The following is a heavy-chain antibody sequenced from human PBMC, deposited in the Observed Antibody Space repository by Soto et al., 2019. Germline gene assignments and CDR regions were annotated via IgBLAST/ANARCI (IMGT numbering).Heavy chain of an antibody. D-gene: IGHD3-22*01. J-gene: IGHJ4*02. V-gene: IGHV1-3*01. Sequence: ASVKVSCKASGYTFTNYAMHWVRQAPGQRLEWMGWINAGNGNTKYSQKFQGRVTITRDTSASTAYMELRSLRSDDTAVYYCASDRDYDSSGRRLDYWGQGTLVTAPQ. CDR1: GYTFTNYA. CDR3: ASDRDYDSSGRRLDY. CDR2: INAGNGNT.